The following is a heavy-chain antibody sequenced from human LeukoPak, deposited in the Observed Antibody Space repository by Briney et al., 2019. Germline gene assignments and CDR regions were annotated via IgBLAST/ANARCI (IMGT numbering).Heavy chain of an antibody. CDR1: GRSFSGYY. J-gene: IGHJ4*02. Sequence: SETLSLTCAVYGRSFSGYYWSWIRQPPGKGLEWIGEINHSGSTNYNPSLKSRVTISVDTSKNQFSLKLSSVTAADTAVYYCARGTHDTQNKPVGATDFDYWGQGTLVTVSS. CDR3: ARGTHDTQNKPVGATDFDY. D-gene: IGHD1-26*01. V-gene: IGHV4-34*01. CDR2: INHSGST.